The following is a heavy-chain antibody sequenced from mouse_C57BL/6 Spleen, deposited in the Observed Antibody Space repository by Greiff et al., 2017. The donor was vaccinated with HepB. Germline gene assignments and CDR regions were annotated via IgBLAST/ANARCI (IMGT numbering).Heavy chain of an antibody. V-gene: IGHV1-72*01. D-gene: IGHD2-4*01. CDR1: GYTFTSYW. CDR2: IDPNSGGT. Sequence: QVQLKQPGAELVKPGASVKLSCKASGYTFTSYWMHWVKQRPGRGLEWIGRIDPNSGGTKYNEKFKSKATLTVDKPSSTAYMQLSSLTSEDSAVYYCAREIYDYAWFAYWGQGTLVTVSA. CDR3: AREIYDYAWFAY. J-gene: IGHJ3*01.